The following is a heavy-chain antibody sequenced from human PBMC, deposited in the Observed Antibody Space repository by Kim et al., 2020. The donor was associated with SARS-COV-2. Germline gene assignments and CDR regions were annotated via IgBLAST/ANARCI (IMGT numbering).Heavy chain of an antibody. J-gene: IGHJ1*01. CDR2: IYYSGTT. D-gene: IGHD6-19*01. Sequence: SETLSLTCTVSGGSIGGHFWTWIRQSPGRGLEWLGYIYYSGTTNYNPSPESRVPISLDTSNNQFSLKLTSGTVAATAVYYCARGGSSSGWG. V-gene: IGHV4-59*11. CDR1: GGSIGGHF. CDR3: ARGGSSSG.